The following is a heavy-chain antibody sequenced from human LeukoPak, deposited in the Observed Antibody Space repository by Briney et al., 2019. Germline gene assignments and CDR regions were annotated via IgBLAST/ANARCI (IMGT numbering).Heavy chain of an antibody. D-gene: IGHD4-23*01. CDR2: ISGSGGST. CDR1: GFTFSSYA. V-gene: IGHV3-23*01. J-gene: IGHJ5*02. CDR3: AKDRAGDYVGRWFDP. Sequence: GSLRLSCAASGFTFSSYAMSWLRQAPGKGLEWVSAISGSGGSTYYADSVKGRFTISRDNSKNTLYLQMNSLRAEDTAVYYCAKDRAGDYVGRWFDPWGQGTLVTVSS.